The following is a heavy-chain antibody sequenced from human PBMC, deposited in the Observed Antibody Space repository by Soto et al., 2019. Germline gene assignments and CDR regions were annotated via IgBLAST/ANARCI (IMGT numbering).Heavy chain of an antibody. J-gene: IGHJ4*02. Sequence: LRLSCSASGFTFSDYSMNWVRQAPGKGLEWVSSISSGSSYIYYADSVKGRFTLSRDNAKNSLYLQMNSLRAEDTAVYYCARGYSSGWYPLDYWGQGTLVTVSS. CDR1: GFTFSDYS. CDR3: ARGYSSGWYPLDY. D-gene: IGHD6-19*01. V-gene: IGHV3-21*01. CDR2: ISSGSSYI.